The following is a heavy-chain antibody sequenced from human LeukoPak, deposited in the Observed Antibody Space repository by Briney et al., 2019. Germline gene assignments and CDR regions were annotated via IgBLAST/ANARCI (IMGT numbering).Heavy chain of an antibody. J-gene: IGHJ4*02. Sequence: GGSLRLSCAASGFTFDTYWMSWVRQAPGKGLEWVSAISGSGGSTYYADSVKGRFTISRDNSKNTLYLQMNSLRAEDTAVYYCAKLGMGHFDYWGQGTLVTVSS. CDR1: GFTFDTYW. V-gene: IGHV3-23*01. CDR3: AKLGMGHFDY. CDR2: ISGSGGST.